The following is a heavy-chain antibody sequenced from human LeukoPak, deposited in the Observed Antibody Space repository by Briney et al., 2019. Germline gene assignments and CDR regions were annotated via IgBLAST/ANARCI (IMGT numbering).Heavy chain of an antibody. CDR1: GYSISSGYY. J-gene: IGHJ5*02. V-gene: IGHV4-38-2*02. Sequence: PSETLSLTCTVSGYSISSGYYWGWIRQPPGKGLEWIGSIYHSGSTNYNPSLKSRVTMSVDTSKNQFSLKLSSVTAADTAVYYCARDLPGDPTYNWFDPWGQGTLVTVSS. CDR2: IYHSGST. D-gene: IGHD4-17*01. CDR3: ARDLPGDPTYNWFDP.